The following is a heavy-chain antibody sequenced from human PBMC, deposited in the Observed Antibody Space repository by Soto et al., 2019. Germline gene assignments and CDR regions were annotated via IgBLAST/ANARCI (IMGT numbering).Heavy chain of an antibody. J-gene: IGHJ4*02. CDR3: ASYPWSFDGYYAYFDY. V-gene: IGHV1-69*06. CDR2: IIPIFGTA. Sequence: ASVKVSCKASGGTFSNYAISWVRQAPGQGLEWMGGIIPIFGTANYAQKFQGRVTITADKSTSTAYMELSSLRSEDTAVYYCASYPWSFDGYYAYFDYWGQGTLVTVSS. D-gene: IGHD3-3*01. CDR1: GGTFSNYA.